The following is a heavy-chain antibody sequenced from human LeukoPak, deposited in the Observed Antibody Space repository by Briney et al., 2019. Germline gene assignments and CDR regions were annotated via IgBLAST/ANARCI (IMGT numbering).Heavy chain of an antibody. D-gene: IGHD6-19*01. CDR2: ISSSSSYI. CDR1: GFTFSSYS. CDR3: AAELWLRSFDI. V-gene: IGHV3-21*01. J-gene: IGHJ3*02. Sequence: GGSLRLSCAASGFTFSSYSMNWVRQAPGEGLEWVSSISSSSSYIYYADSVKGRFTISRDNAKNSLYLQMNSLRAEDTAAYYCAAELWLRSFDIWGQGTMVTVSS.